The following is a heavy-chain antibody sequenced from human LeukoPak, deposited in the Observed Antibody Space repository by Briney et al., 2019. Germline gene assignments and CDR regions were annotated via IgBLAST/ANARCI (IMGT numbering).Heavy chain of an antibody. V-gene: IGHV3-64D*09. J-gene: IGHJ4*02. Sequence: PGGSLRLSCSASGFTFSRYPMHWVRQASGKGLEYVSAISGNGGSTYYADSVKGRFTISRDNSKNTLYLQMSSLRTEDTAIYYCVKAQYDFWSGLDYWGQGTLVTVSS. CDR1: GFTFSRYP. D-gene: IGHD3-3*01. CDR2: ISGNGGST. CDR3: VKAQYDFWSGLDY.